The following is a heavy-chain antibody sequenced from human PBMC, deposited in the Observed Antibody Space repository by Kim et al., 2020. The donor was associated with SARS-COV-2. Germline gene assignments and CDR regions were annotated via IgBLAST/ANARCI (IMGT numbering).Heavy chain of an antibody. J-gene: IGHJ6*02. Sequence: GGSLRLSCAASGFTFSNYAMNWVRQAPGKGLEWVSYISRGSDTIYYADSVKGRLTISRDNAKNSLYLRVNSLRDEDTAVYYCARDFPAGVYYYGLDVWGQGTTVTVSS. CDR1: GFTFSNYA. CDR3: ARDFPAGVYYYGLDV. V-gene: IGHV3-48*02. D-gene: IGHD2-2*01. CDR2: ISRGSDTI.